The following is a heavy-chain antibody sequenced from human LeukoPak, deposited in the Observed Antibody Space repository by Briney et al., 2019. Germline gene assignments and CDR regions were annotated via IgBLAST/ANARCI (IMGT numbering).Heavy chain of an antibody. J-gene: IGHJ4*02. V-gene: IGHV1-69*04. CDR2: IIPILGIA. D-gene: IGHD3-22*01. CDR3: ARGVNYYDSSGYYPTSPYYFDY. Sequence: APGQGREWMGRIIPILGIANYAQKFQGRVTITADKSTSTAYMELSSLRSEDAAVYYCARGVNYYDSSGYYPTSPYYFDYWGQGTLVTVSS.